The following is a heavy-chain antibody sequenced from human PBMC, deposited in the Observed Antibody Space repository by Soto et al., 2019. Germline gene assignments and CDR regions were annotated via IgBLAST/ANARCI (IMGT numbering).Heavy chain of an antibody. CDR2: INPSGGST. D-gene: IGHD3-10*01. J-gene: IGHJ6*02. CDR3: ASPRRPGGSGYYYYGMDV. CDR1: GYTFTSYY. V-gene: IGHV1-46*01. Sequence: ASVKVSCKASGYTFTSYYMHWVRQAPGQGREWMGIINPSGGSTSYAQKFQGRVTMTRDTSTSTVYMELSSLRSEDTAVYYCASPRRPGGSGYYYYGMDVWGQGTTVTVSS.